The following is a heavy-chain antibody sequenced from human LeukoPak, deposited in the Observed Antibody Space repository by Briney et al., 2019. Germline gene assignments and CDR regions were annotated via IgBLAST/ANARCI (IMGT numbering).Heavy chain of an antibody. CDR2: INHSGST. J-gene: IGHJ6*03. CDR3: ARVRVRYSYGYSSPNYYYYMDV. Sequence: SETLSLTCAVYGGSFSGYYWSWIRQPPGKGLEWIGEINHSGSTNYNPSLKSRVTISVDTSKNQFSLKLSSVTAADTAVYYCARVRVRYSYGYSSPNYYYYMDVWGKGTTVTVSS. CDR1: GGSFSGYY. V-gene: IGHV4-34*01. D-gene: IGHD5-18*01.